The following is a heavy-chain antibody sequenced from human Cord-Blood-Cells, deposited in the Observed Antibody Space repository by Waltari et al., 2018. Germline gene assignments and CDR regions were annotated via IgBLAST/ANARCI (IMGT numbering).Heavy chain of an antibody. CDR3: ARHPRILEWLYYFDY. V-gene: IGHV4-39*01. CDR1: GGSISSSSYY. Sequence: QLQLQESGPGLVKPSETLSLTCTVSGGSISSSSYYWGWNRQPPGEGLEWFGSMYYSGTTHYNPSLKSRVTISVYTSTNQFSLKLSSVTAADTAVYYCARHPRILEWLYYFDYWGQATLVTVSS. J-gene: IGHJ4*02. D-gene: IGHD3-3*01. CDR2: MYYSGTT.